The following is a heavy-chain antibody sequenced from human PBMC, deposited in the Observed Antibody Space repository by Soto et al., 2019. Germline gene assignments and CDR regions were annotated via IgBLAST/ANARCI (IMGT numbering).Heavy chain of an antibody. CDR3: ANHLWFGELSN. V-gene: IGHV3-23*01. CDR1: GFTFSSYA. J-gene: IGHJ4*02. Sequence: EVPLLESGGGLVQPGGSLRLSCAASGFTFSSYAMSWVRQAPGKGLEWVSAISGSGGSTYYADSVKGRFTISRDNSKNTLYLQMNSLRAEDTAVDYCANHLWFGELSNWGQGTLVTVSS. CDR2: ISGSGGST. D-gene: IGHD3-10*01.